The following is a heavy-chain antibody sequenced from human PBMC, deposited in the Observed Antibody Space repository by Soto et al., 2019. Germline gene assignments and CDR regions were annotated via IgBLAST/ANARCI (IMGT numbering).Heavy chain of an antibody. CDR3: AKDVEGGSLFRGAFDY. V-gene: IGHV3-23*01. J-gene: IGHJ4*02. Sequence: PGRSLRLACVDSRFTFTSYAMSGVRQAPGKGLEWVAAISASGGATIHADSVKGRLTISRDNSKNTLYLQMNSLRAEDTAVYYCAKDVEGGSLFRGAFDYWGQGTQVTVSS. CDR1: RFTFTSYA. CDR2: ISASGGAT. D-gene: IGHD1-26*01.